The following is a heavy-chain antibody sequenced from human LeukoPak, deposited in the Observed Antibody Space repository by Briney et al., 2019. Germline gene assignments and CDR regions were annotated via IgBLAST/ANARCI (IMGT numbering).Heavy chain of an antibody. J-gene: IGHJ4*02. CDR3: AKDDGSGWYLDY. CDR2: ISGSGGST. CDR1: GFTFSSYA. Sequence: GGSLRLSCAASGFTFSSYAMSWVRQAPGKGLEWVSAISGSGGSTYYADSVKGRFTISRDNSKNTLYLQMNSLRAEDTAAYYCAKDDGSGWYLDYWGQGTLVTVSS. V-gene: IGHV3-23*01. D-gene: IGHD6-19*01.